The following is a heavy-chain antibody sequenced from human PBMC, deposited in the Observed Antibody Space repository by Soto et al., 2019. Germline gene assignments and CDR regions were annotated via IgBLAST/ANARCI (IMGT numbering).Heavy chain of an antibody. Sequence: ASVKVSCKVSGYTLTELSMHWVRQAPGKGLEWMGGFDPEGGETIYAQKFQGRVTMTEDTSTDTAYMELSSLRSEDTAVHYCAKPRRTVRIFDYWGQGTLVTVSS. CDR1: GYTLTELS. CDR2: FDPEGGET. CDR3: AKPRRTVRIFDY. J-gene: IGHJ4*02. D-gene: IGHD2-15*01. V-gene: IGHV1-24*01.